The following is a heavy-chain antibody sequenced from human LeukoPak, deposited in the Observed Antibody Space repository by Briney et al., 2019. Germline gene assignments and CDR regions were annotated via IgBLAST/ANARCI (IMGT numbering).Heavy chain of an antibody. D-gene: IGHD3-10*01. Sequence: GGSLRLSCTASGFNFSSYAMTWVRQAPGKGLDWVSTIRSGGGDTFYSDSVKGRFSISRDNSKNTLVLQMDSLRADDTAIYYRAKILASGSGSYWGQGTLVTVSS. CDR2: IRSGGGDT. V-gene: IGHV3-23*01. CDR3: AKILASGSGSY. CDR1: GFNFSSYA. J-gene: IGHJ4*02.